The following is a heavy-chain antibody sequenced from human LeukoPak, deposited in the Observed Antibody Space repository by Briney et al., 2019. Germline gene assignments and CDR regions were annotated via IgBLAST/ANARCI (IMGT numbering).Heavy chain of an antibody. V-gene: IGHV1-69*13. CDR3: AGDYYGSGSYYNFGFYAFDI. CDR2: IIPIFGTA. Sequence: SVKVSCKASGGTFSSYAISWVRQAPGQGLEWMGGIIPIFGTANYAQKFQGRVTITADESTSTAHMELSSLRSEDTAVYYCAGDYYGSGSYYNFGFYAFDIWGQGTMVTVSS. D-gene: IGHD3-10*01. J-gene: IGHJ3*02. CDR1: GGTFSSYA.